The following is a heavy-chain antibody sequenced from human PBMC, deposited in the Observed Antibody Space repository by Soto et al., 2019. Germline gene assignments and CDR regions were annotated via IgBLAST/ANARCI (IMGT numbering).Heavy chain of an antibody. V-gene: IGHV3-30*18. D-gene: IGHD2-15*01. J-gene: IGHJ4*02. CDR1: GFTLGAYV. CDR3: AKSVPDPACRGGGCHRTFDY. Sequence: PGGSLILSCTASGFTLGAYVMHWVRQAQGKGPEWVAAISADGRDLFYAASVEGRFTISRDNSKNTLFLQMNSLTSEDTSVYSCAKSVPDPACRGGGCHRTFDYWGQGTLVTVSS. CDR2: ISADGRDL.